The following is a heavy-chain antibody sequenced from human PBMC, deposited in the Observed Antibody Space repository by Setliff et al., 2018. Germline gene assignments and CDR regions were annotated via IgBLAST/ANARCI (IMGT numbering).Heavy chain of an antibody. J-gene: IGHJ6*03. D-gene: IGHD3-22*01. V-gene: IGHV4-4*02. Sequence: PSETLSLTCAVSRGSITSTYWWTWVRQPPGKGLEWIGEIFHTGSTSYNASLKSRVTMSLDTSKNQFSLNLSSVTAAGTAVYFCARGITSGGYWGQSSHYLDVWGKGTTVTVSS. CDR1: RGSITSTYW. CDR2: IFHTGST. CDR3: ARGITSGGYWGQSSHYLDV.